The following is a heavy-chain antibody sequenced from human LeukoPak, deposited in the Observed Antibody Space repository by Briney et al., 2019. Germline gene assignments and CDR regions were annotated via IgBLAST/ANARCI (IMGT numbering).Heavy chain of an antibody. V-gene: IGHV1-18*01. CDR2: ISAYNGNT. CDR3: ARALSYSSSSPFDY. J-gene: IGHJ4*02. D-gene: IGHD6-6*01. CDR1: GYTFTSYG. Sequence: ASVKVSCKASGYTFTSYGISGVRQAPGQGLEWMGWISAYNGNTNYAQKLQGRVTMTTDTSTSTAYMELRSLRSDDTAVYYCARALSYSSSSPFDYWGQGTLVTVSS.